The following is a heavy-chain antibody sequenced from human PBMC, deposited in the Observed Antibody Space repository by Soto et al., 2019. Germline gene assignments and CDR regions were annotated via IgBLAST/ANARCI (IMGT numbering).Heavy chain of an antibody. V-gene: IGHV1-69*01. CDR2: IIPIFGTA. CDR3: ARDRRDGYNYWATNGMDV. D-gene: IGHD5-12*01. CDR1: GGTFSSYA. J-gene: IGHJ6*02. Sequence: QVQLVQSGAEVKKPGSSVKVSCKASGGTFSSYAISWVRQAPGQGLEWMGGIIPIFGTANYAQKFQGRVTITADESTSTDYMELSSLRSEDTAVYYCARDRRDGYNYWATNGMDVWGQGTTVTVSS.